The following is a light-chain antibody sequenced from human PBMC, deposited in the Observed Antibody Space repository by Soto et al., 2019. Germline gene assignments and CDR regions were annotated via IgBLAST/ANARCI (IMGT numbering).Light chain of an antibody. CDR1: QSVSSN. J-gene: IGKJ1*01. V-gene: IGKV3-15*01. CDR2: GAS. Sequence: IVMTQSPATLSVSPGESATLSCRASQSVSSNLAWYQQKPGQAPRLIIYGASTRATGVPARFSGSGSGADFTLIISSLQSEDFAVYYSQQYNDWPPWTFGQGTKLEIK. CDR3: QQYNDWPPWT.